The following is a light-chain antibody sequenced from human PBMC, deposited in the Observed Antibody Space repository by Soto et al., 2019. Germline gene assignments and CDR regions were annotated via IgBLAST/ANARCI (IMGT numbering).Light chain of an antibody. J-gene: IGKJ1*01. CDR3: QQYVNSPRT. CDR2: GAS. Sequence: EIVLTQSPCTLSLSPGERATLSCRASQRVSSSLAWYQQKPGQAPRLLIFGASRRVTGIPDRFSGSGSGTDFTLTISRLDPEDFAVYYCQQYVNSPRTFGQGTKVDIK. CDR1: QRVSSS. V-gene: IGKV3-20*01.